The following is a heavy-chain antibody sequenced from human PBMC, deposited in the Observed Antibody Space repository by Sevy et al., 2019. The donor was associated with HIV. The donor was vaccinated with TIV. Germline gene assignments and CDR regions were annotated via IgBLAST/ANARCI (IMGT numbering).Heavy chain of an antibody. CDR2: IGSRGTTI. V-gene: IGHV3-11*01. CDR3: ARGRDDLGAFDV. J-gene: IGHJ3*01. CDR1: GFTFSDYY. D-gene: IGHD1-1*01. Sequence: GGSLRLSCAVSGFTFSDYYMSWIRQAPGKGLELVAYIGSRGTTIYYADSVRGRFTISRDNAKNSLYLQINSLRAEDTAVYYCARGRDDLGAFDVWGQGTMVTVSS.